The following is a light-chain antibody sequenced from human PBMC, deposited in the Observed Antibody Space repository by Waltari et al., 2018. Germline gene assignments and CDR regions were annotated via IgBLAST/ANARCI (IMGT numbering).Light chain of an antibody. CDR3: QEYNNWPPWT. J-gene: IGKJ1*01. CDR1: QTVASH. CDR2: SVS. Sequence: VVMTQFPATLSVSPGERATLSCRASQTVASHLAWYQHKPGQAPRLLIHSVSTRATGVPARFSGSGSGTEFTLTISSTQSEDFAVYYCQEYNNWPPWTFGQGTKVEIK. V-gene: IGKV3-15*01.